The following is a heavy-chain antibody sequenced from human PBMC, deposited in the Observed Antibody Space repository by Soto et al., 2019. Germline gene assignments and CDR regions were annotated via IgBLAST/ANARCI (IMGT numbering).Heavy chain of an antibody. CDR2: VLYDGSNK. D-gene: IGHD4-17*01. Sequence: PGGSLRLSCAASGFTFNSNGMHWVRQAPGKGLEWVAVVLYDGSNKYYADSVKGRFTISRDNSKNTLYLQMNNPRAEDTAVYYSARGERGRLRMDNWGQGSLVTVSS. V-gene: IGHV3-30*03. J-gene: IGHJ4*02. CDR1: GFTFNSNG. CDR3: ARGERGRLRMDN.